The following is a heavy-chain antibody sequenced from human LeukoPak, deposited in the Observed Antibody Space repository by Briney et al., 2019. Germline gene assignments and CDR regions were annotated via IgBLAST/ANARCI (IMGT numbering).Heavy chain of an antibody. D-gene: IGHD3-10*01. CDR1: GDSISDYY. CDR3: ARVPRVRGVIHYYMDV. Sequence: SETLSLTCSVSGDSISDYYWSWIRQPPGKGLEWIGYIYYSGSTNYNSSLKSRVTISLDTSKNHFSLTQTSVTTADTAVYYCARVPRVRGVIHYYMDVWGKGTTVTVSS. J-gene: IGHJ6*03. V-gene: IGHV4-59*01. CDR2: IYYSGST.